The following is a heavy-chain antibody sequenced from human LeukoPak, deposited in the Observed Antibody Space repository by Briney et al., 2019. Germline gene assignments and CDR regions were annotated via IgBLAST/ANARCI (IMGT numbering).Heavy chain of an antibody. Sequence: GGSLRLSCAASGFTFSSYAMHWVRQAPGKGLEYVSAISSNGDSTFYANSVKGRFTTSRDNSKNTLYLQMGSLRAEDMAVYYCARVESSGSRAFDIWGQGTMVTVSS. D-gene: IGHD6-19*01. V-gene: IGHV3-64*01. J-gene: IGHJ3*02. CDR1: GFTFSSYA. CDR3: ARVESSGSRAFDI. CDR2: ISSNGDST.